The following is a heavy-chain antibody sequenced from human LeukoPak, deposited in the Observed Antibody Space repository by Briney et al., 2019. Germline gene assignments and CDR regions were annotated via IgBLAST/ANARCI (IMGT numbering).Heavy chain of an antibody. V-gene: IGHV4-31*03. CDR1: GGSISSGGYY. CDR2: IYYSGST. D-gene: IGHD6-6*01. CDR3: ARRHSSSSHYFDY. J-gene: IGHJ4*02. Sequence: SETLSLTCTVSGGSISSGGYYWSWIRQHPGKGLEWIGYIYYSGSTYYNPSLKSRVTIPVDTSKNQFSLKLSSVTAADTAVYYCARRHSSSSHYFDYWGQGTLVTVSS.